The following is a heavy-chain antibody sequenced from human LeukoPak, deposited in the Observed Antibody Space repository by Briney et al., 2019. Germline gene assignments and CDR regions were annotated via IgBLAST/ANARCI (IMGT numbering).Heavy chain of an antibody. CDR2: IYYTGGT. J-gene: IGHJ4*02. CDR3: ARLTRAAPYFDY. V-gene: IGHV4-59*08. CDR1: GGSISSYY. D-gene: IGHD1/OR15-1a*01. Sequence: PSETLSLTCTVSGGSISSYYWSWIRQPPGKGLEWIGYIYYTGGTNYNPSLKSRVTISVDTSKNQFSLKLSSVTAADTAVYYCARLTRAAPYFDYWGQGTLVTVSS.